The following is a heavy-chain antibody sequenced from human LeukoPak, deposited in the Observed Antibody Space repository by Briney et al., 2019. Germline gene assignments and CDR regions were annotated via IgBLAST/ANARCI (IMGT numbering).Heavy chain of an antibody. CDR3: ARDRSGVGDTAIFHY. D-gene: IGHD5-18*01. V-gene: IGHV1-2*02. CDR1: GYTFTGYY. Sequence: ASVKVSCKASGYTFTGYYMHWVRQAPGQGLEWMGWINPNSGGTNYAQKFQGRVTMTRDTSISTAYMELSRLRSDDTAVYYCARDRSGVGDTAIFHYWGQGTLVTVSS. CDR2: INPNSGGT. J-gene: IGHJ4*02.